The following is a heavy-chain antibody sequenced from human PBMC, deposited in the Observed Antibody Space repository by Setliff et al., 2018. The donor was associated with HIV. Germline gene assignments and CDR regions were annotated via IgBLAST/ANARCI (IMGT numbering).Heavy chain of an antibody. CDR1: GFTFSSYE. CDR3: AKSHTFYFDTPSYPLDY. J-gene: IGHJ4*02. Sequence: GGSLRLSCAASGFTFSSYEMSWVRQAPGKGLDWVSVISGSGDSAYYADSVKGRFTISRDDSKNMLFLQMDSLRVEDTAVYYCAKSHTFYFDTPSYPLDYWGQGTLVTVSS. D-gene: IGHD3-9*01. CDR2: ISGSGDSA. V-gene: IGHV3-23*01.